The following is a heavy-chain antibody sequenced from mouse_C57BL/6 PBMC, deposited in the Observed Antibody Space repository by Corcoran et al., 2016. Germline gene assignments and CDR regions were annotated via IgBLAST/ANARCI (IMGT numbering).Heavy chain of an antibody. V-gene: IGHV1-26*01. Sequence: EVQLQQSGPELVKPGASVKISCKASGYTFTDYYMNWVKQSHGKSLEWIGDINPNNGGTSYNQKFKGKATLTVDKSSSTAYMELRSLTSEDSAVYYCVRDVDYWGQGTSVTVSS. CDR3: VRDVDY. J-gene: IGHJ4*01. CDR1: GYTFTDYY. CDR2: INPNNGGT.